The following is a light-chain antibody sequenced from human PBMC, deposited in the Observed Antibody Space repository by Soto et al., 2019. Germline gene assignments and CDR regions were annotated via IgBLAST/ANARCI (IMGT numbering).Light chain of an antibody. CDR1: QSVGNSF. CDR2: DAS. J-gene: IGKJ1*01. Sequence: EIVLTHSPGTLSLSPWERATLSCRASQSVGNSFLAWYQQKPGQAPTLLIYDASSRASGLPDRFSGSGSGTDFTLTISRLEPEDFAVYYCQQYGSSPQTCGQGTKVDIK. V-gene: IGKV3-20*01. CDR3: QQYGSSPQT.